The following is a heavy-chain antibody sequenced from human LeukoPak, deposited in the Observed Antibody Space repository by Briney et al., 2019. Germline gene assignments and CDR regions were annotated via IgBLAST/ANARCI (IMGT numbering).Heavy chain of an antibody. CDR3: ARDTSGWYSRLDN. CDR1: GFTFSSYW. CDR2: ISGSGSVI. J-gene: IGHJ4*02. D-gene: IGHD6-19*01. V-gene: IGHV3-48*03. Sequence: QPGGSLILSCAASGFTFSSYWMSWVRQAPGKGLEWVSYISGSGSVIKYADSVKGRFTISRDNAKNSLYLQMNSLRAEDTAVYFCARDTSGWYSRLDNWGQGTLVTVSS.